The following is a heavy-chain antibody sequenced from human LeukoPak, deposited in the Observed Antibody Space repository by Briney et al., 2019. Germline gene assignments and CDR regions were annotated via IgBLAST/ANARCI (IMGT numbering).Heavy chain of an antibody. CDR2: IYTSGIT. CDR1: GGSINSYF. CDR3: GRDSMHSAYGDEY. J-gene: IGHJ4*02. V-gene: IGHV4-4*07. Sequence: SETLSLTCTVSGGSINSYFWSWIRQPAGKGLEWIGRIYTSGITNYNPSLKSRVTMSVDTSKNQFSLKLNSVTAADTAVYYCGRDSMHSAYGDEYWGQGTLVTVSS. D-gene: IGHD1-26*01.